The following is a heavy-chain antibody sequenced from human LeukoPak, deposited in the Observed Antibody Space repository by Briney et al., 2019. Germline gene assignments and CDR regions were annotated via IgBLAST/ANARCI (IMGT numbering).Heavy chain of an antibody. V-gene: IGHV3-7*01. Sequence: GGSLRLSCAASGFTFSSYWMSWVRQAPGKGLEWVANIKQDGSEKYYVDSVKGRFTISRDNAKNALYLQMNSLRAEDTAVYYCARDWSSWYYYYYGMDVWGKGTTVTVSS. D-gene: IGHD6-13*01. J-gene: IGHJ6*04. CDR1: GFTFSSYW. CDR2: IKQDGSEK. CDR3: ARDWSSWYYYYYGMDV.